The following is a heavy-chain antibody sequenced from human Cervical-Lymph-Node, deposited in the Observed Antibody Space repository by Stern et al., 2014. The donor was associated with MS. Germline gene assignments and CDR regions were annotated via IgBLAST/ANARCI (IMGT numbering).Heavy chain of an antibody. J-gene: IGHJ5*02. D-gene: IGHD6-13*01. CDR3: ARMSSIAAGWFDP. Sequence: VQLVQSGAEVQKPGSSVKVSCKASGGTFSTDTISWVRQAPGQGLEWMGRIIPTLGIPNYAQKFQGRVTINADTSTTTAYMELSGLTSEDTAVYYCARMSSIAAGWFDPWGQGTRVTVSS. V-gene: IGHV1-69*09. CDR1: GGTFSTDT. CDR2: IIPTLGIP.